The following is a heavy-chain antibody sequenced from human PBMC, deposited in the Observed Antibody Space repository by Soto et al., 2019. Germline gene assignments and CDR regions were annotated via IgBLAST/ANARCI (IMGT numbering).Heavy chain of an antibody. CDR3: ASIPPLTTVTPFDY. Sequence: QVQLVQSGAEVKKPGSSVKVSCKASGGTFSSYTISWVRQAPGQGLEWMGRIILILGIANYAQKFQGRVTITADKSTSTAYMELSSLRSEDTAVYYCASIPPLTTVTPFDYWGQGTPVTVSS. V-gene: IGHV1-69*02. J-gene: IGHJ4*02. CDR1: GGTFSSYT. CDR2: IILILGIA. D-gene: IGHD4-4*01.